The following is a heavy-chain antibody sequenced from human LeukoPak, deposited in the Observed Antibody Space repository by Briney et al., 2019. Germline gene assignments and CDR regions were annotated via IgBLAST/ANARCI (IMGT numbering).Heavy chain of an antibody. CDR3: ARDHPYYYDSSGYYYSPVYFDY. Sequence: GGSLRLSCAASGFTFSDYYMSWIRQAPGKGLEWVSYISSSGSTIYYADSVKGRFTISRDNAKNSLYLQMNSLRAEDTAVYYCARDHPYYYDSSGYYYSPVYFDYWGQGTLVTVSS. J-gene: IGHJ4*02. CDR2: ISSSGSTI. D-gene: IGHD3-22*01. V-gene: IGHV3-11*01. CDR1: GFTFSDYY.